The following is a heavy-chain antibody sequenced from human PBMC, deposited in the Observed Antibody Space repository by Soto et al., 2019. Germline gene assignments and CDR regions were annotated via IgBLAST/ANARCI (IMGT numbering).Heavy chain of an antibody. V-gene: IGHV1-69*13. D-gene: IGHD2-2*01. J-gene: IGHJ6*02. Sequence: SVKVSCKASGGTFSSYAISWVRQAPGQGLEWMGGIIPIFGTANYAQKFQGRVTITADESTSTAYMELSSLRSEDTAVYYCATTMLVVPAANYYYYGMDVWGQGTTVTVSS. CDR1: GGTFSSYA. CDR2: IIPIFGTA. CDR3: ATTMLVVPAANYYYYGMDV.